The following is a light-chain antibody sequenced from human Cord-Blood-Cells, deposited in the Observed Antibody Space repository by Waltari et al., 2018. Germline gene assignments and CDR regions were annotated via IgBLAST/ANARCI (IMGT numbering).Light chain of an antibody. J-gene: IGKJ1*01. CDR1: QSVSSSY. V-gene: IGKV3-20*01. Sequence: EIVFTQSPGTLSLSPGERATLSCRASQSVSSSYLAWYQQKPGQAPRLLIYGASSRATGIPDRFSGSGSGIDFTLTISRLEPEDFAVYYCQQYGSSPWTFGQGTKVEIK. CDR2: GAS. CDR3: QQYGSSPWT.